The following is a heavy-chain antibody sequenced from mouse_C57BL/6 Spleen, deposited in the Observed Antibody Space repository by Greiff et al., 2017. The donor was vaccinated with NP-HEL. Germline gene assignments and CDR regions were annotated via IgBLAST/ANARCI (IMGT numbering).Heavy chain of an antibody. J-gene: IGHJ4*01. V-gene: IGHV1-69*01. CDR2: IDPSDSYT. Sequence: QVQLQQSGAELVMPGASVKLSCKASGYTFTSYWMHWVKQRPGQGLEWIGEIDPSDSYTNYNQKFKGKSTLTVDKSSSTAYMQLSSLTSEDSAVYYCARTGNYPYAMDYWGQGTSVTVSS. CDR1: GYTFTSYW. CDR3: ARTGNYPYAMDY. D-gene: IGHD2-1*01.